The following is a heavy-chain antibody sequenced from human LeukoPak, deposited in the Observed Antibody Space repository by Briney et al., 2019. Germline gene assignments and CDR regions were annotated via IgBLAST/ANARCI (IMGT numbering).Heavy chain of an antibody. D-gene: IGHD6-19*01. J-gene: IGHJ4*02. CDR2: ISWDGGST. V-gene: IGHV3-43D*03. CDR1: GFTFDDYA. Sequence: GGSLRLSCAASGFTFDDYAMHWVRQAPGKGLEWVSLISWDGGSTYYADSVKGRFTISRDNSKNSLYLQMNSLRAEDTALYYCAKDEYSSGGFDYWGQGTLVTVSS. CDR3: AKDEYSSGGFDY.